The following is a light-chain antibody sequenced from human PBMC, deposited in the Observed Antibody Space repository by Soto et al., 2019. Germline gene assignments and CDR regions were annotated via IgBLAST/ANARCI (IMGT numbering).Light chain of an antibody. Sequence: QSVLTQPPSVSGAPGQRVSISCTGSSTNIGAGYGVHWYQQRPGTAPKLLIVGNTIRPSGVPDRFSGSKSDNTASLTISGLQADDEADYFCTSYTTSSTWVFGGGTKVTVL. J-gene: IGLJ3*02. CDR1: STNIGAGYG. V-gene: IGLV1-40*01. CDR3: TSYTTSSTWV. CDR2: GNT.